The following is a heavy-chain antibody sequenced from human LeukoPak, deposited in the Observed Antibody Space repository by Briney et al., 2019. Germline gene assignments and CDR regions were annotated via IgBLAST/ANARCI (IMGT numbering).Heavy chain of an antibody. CDR1: GGSISSYY. V-gene: IGHV4-4*07. CDR3: ATFSYDSSGYGYYYYYMDV. J-gene: IGHJ6*03. D-gene: IGHD3-22*01. Sequence: SETLSLTCTVSGGSISSYYWSWIRQPAGKGLEWIGRVYTSGSTNYNPSLKSRVTMSVDTSKNQFSLKLSSVTAADTAVYYCATFSYDSSGYGYYYYYMDVWGKGTTVTVSS. CDR2: VYTSGST.